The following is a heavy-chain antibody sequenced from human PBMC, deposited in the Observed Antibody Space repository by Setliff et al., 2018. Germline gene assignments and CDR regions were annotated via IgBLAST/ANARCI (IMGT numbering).Heavy chain of an antibody. CDR3: AGGRRYDYGWDFDY. J-gene: IGHJ4*02. CDR2: IRNDGATT. Sequence: GGSLRLSCAASGFTFSSDPMNWVRQAPGKGLEWLSNIRNDGATTSYADSVKGRVTISLDTSKNQFSPKLTSVTAADTAVYYCAGGRRYDYGWDFDYWGQGTLVTVSS. V-gene: IGHV3-48*01. CDR1: GFTFSSDP. D-gene: IGHD4-17*01.